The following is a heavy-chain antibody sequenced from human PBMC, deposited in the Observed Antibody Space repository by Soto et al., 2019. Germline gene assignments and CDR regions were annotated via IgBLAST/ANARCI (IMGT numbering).Heavy chain of an antibody. CDR1: GGTFSSYA. CDR2: IIPIFGTA. Sequence: QVQLVQSGAEVKKPGSSMKVSCKASGGTFSSYAISWVRQAPGQGLEWMGGIIPIFGTANYAQKFQGRVTITADESTSTAYMELSSLRSEDTAVYYCARVSAHKNRYYYYYGMDVWGQGTTVTVSS. V-gene: IGHV1-69*01. CDR3: ARVSAHKNRYYYYYGMDV. J-gene: IGHJ6*02.